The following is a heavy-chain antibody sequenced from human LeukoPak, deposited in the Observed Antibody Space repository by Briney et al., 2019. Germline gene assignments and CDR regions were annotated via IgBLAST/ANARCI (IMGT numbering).Heavy chain of an antibody. CDR2: IYYSGST. CDR3: ARGANWNAPLNWFDP. Sequence: SETLSLTCTVSGGSISSYYWSWIRQPPGKGLEWIGYIYYSGSTNYNPSLKSRVTISVDTSKNQFSLKLSSVTAADTAVYYCARGANWNAPLNWFDPGGQGTLVTVSS. D-gene: IGHD1-20*01. J-gene: IGHJ5*02. CDR1: GGSISSYY. V-gene: IGHV4-59*01.